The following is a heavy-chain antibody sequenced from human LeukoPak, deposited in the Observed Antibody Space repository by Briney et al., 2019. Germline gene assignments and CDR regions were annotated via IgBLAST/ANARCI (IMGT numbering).Heavy chain of an antibody. CDR3: ASSDSSGYYYVEGAFDI. CDR2: IYHSGST. D-gene: IGHD3-22*01. V-gene: IGHV4-38-2*02. Sequence: SETLSLTCTVSGYSISSGYYWGWIRQPPGKGLEWIGSIYHSGSTYYNPSLKSRVTISVDTSKNQFSLKLSSVTAADTAVYYCASSDSSGYYYVEGAFDIWGQGTMVTVSS. CDR1: GYSISSGYY. J-gene: IGHJ3*02.